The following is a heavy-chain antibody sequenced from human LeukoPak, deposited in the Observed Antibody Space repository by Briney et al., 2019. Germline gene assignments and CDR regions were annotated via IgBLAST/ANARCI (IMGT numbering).Heavy chain of an antibody. J-gene: IGHJ6*02. D-gene: IGHD2-2*01. CDR2: IYYSGST. CDR1: GGSISSGGYY. V-gene: IGHV4-31*03. CDR3: ARERIVVVPAVNYYYYYGMDV. Sequence: SETLSLTCTVSGGSISSGGYYWSWIRQHPGKGLEWIGYIYYSGSTYCNPSLKSRVTISVDTSKNQFSLKLSSVTAADTAVYYCARERIVVVPAVNYYYYYGMDVWGQGTTVTVPS.